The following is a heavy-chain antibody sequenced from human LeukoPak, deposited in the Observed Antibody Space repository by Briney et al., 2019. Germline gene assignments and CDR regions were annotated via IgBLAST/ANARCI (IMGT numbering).Heavy chain of an antibody. CDR1: GGSISSYY. CDR3: ARRWSTYYYGSGSYYMPINWFDP. CDR2: IYYSGST. Sequence: SETLSLTCTVSGGSISSYYWSWIRQPPGKGLEWIGYIYYSGSTNYNPSLKSRVTISVDTSKNQFSLKLSSVTAADTAVYYCARRWSTYYYGSGSYYMPINWFDPWGQGTLVTVSS. J-gene: IGHJ5*02. D-gene: IGHD3-10*01. V-gene: IGHV4-59*12.